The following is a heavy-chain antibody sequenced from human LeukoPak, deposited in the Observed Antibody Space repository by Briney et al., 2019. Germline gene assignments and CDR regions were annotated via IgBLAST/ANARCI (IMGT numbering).Heavy chain of an antibody. D-gene: IGHD3-10*01. CDR3: ARDRYGSGSPNNWFDP. V-gene: IGHV3-30-3*01. J-gene: IGHJ5*02. CDR1: GFTFSSYA. Sequence: GRSLRLSCAASGFTFSSYAMHWVRQAPGKGLEWVAVISYDGSNKYYADSVKGRFTISRDNSKNTLYLQMNSLRAEDTAVYYCARDRYGSGSPNNWFDPWGQGTLVTVSS. CDR2: ISYDGSNK.